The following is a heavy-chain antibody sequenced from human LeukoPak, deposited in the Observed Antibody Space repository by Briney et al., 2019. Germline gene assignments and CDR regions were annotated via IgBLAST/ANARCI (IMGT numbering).Heavy chain of an antibody. CDR2: ISGYSGNT. J-gene: IGHJ6*02. CDR1: GYTFSSYD. Sequence: ASVKVSCKASGYTFSSYDITWVRQAPGQGLEWMGWISGYSGNTKYAQKFQDRVTMTTDTSTNTAYMELRSLRSDDTAVYYCAREYQQNYYYYYGMDVWGQGTTVTVSS. D-gene: IGHD2-2*01. CDR3: AREYQQNYYYYYGMDV. V-gene: IGHV1-18*01.